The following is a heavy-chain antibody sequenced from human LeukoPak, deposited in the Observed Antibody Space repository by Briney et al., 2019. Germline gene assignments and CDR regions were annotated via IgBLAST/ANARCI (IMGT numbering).Heavy chain of an antibody. J-gene: IGHJ4*02. D-gene: IGHD3-22*01. CDR3: AKFSVPYDSAGYFDY. CDR1: GFTFSSYA. Sequence: PGGSLRLSCAASGFTFSSYAMSWVRQAPGKGLEWVSAISGSGGSTYYADSVKGRFTISRDNTKNTLYLQMNSLRAEDTAVYYCAKFSVPYDSAGYFDYWGQGTLVTVSS. V-gene: IGHV3-23*01. CDR2: ISGSGGST.